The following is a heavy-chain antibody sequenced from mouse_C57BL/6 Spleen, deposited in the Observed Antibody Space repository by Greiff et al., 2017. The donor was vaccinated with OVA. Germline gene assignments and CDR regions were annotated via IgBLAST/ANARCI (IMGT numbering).Heavy chain of an antibody. CDR1: GFTFSNYW. CDR2: IRLKSDNYAT. V-gene: IGHV6-3*01. J-gene: IGHJ3*01. CDR3: TLSYYGSSYPFAY. Sequence: DVQLQESGGGLVQPGGSMKLSCVASGFTFSNYWMNWVRQSPEKGLEWVAQIRLKSDNYATHYAESVKGRFTISRDDSKSSVYLQMNNLRAEDTGIYYCTLSYYGSSYPFAYWGQGTLVTVSA. D-gene: IGHD1-1*01.